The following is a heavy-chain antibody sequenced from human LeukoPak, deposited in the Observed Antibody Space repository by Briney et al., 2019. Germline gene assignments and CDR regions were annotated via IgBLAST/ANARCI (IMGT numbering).Heavy chain of an antibody. J-gene: IGHJ6*02. V-gene: IGHV3-23*01. CDR3: AKANCGSEGFYIMDV. Sequence: GGSLRPSCAAYGFTSSNFAMNWVRQAPGKGLECVSSISGSTGRTYYADSVKGRFTISRDDSKNTVYLEMNNLRAEDTALYFCAKANCGSEGFYIMDVWGQGTMVTVSS. CDR2: ISGSTGRT. CDR1: GFTSSNFA. D-gene: IGHD6-25*01.